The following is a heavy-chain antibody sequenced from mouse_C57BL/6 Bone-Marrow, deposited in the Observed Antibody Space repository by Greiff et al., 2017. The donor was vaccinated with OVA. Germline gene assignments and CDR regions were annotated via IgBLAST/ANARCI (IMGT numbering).Heavy chain of an antibody. Sequence: LQESGAELVRPGASVTLSCKASGYTFTDYEMHWVKQTPVHGLEWIGAIDPETGGTAYNQKFKGKAILTADKSSSTAYMELRSLTSEDSAVYYCTHYCGSYWCFDVWGTGTTVTVSS. CDR2: IDPETGGT. CDR1: GYTFTDYE. D-gene: IGHD1-1*01. J-gene: IGHJ1*03. CDR3: THYCGSYWCFDV. V-gene: IGHV1-15*01.